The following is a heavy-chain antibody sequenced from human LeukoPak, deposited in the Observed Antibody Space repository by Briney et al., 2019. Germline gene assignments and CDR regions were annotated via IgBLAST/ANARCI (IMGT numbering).Heavy chain of an antibody. CDR2: MYYSGST. CDR3: ARVGYPTQRRVLSAVTVPTAGAFDI. J-gene: IGHJ3*02. CDR1: VGSISSSTYF. Sequence: SETLSLTCTVSVGSISSSTYFWGWIRQPPGKGLEWIGSMYYSGSTYYNPSLKSRVTISVDTSKNQFSLKLRSVTAADTAVYYCARVGYPTQRRVLSAVTVPTAGAFDIWGQGTLVPVSS. V-gene: IGHV4-39*07. D-gene: IGHD2-21*02.